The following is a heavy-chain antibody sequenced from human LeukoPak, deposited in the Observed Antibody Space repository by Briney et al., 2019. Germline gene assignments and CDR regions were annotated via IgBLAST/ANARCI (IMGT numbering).Heavy chain of an antibody. CDR1: GGSISSSSYY. Sequence: SETLSLTCTVSGGSISSSSYYWGWIRQPPGKGLEWIGSIYYSGSTYYNPSLKSRVTISVDTSKNQFSLKLSSVTAADTAVYYCARDGGANWFGPWGQGTLVTVSS. CDR2: IYYSGST. CDR3: ARDGGANWFGP. V-gene: IGHV4-39*07. J-gene: IGHJ5*02. D-gene: IGHD2-15*01.